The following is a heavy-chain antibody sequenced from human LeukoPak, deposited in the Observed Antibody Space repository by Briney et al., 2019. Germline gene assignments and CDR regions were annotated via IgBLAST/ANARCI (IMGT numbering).Heavy chain of an antibody. V-gene: IGHV1-2*06. J-gene: IGHJ4*02. Sequence: ASVKVSCKASGYTFSGSYIHWVRQAPGQGLEWMGRINPNSGDTNYAQNFQGRVTMTRDTSISTAYMELSRLRSDDTAVYYCARVLKRCSGGSCYEPGYWGQGTLVTVSS. CDR3: ARVLKRCSGGSCYEPGY. CDR1: GYTFSGSY. CDR2: INPNSGDT. D-gene: IGHD2-15*01.